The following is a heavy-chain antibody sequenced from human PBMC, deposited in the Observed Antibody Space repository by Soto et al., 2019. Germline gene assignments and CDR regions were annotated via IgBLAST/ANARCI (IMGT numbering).Heavy chain of an antibody. CDR3: ARSPGRWNLLDY. V-gene: IGHV1-3*01. D-gene: IGHD1-1*01. Sequence: QVQLVQSGAEVRKPGASVKVSCKASGYTFTSYAIHWVRQAPGQRLEWMGWINAGNGNTKYSQKFQGRVTITRDTSASTAYMELSSLKSEDTAVYYCARSPGRWNLLDYWGQGTLVTVSS. CDR2: INAGNGNT. CDR1: GYTFTSYA. J-gene: IGHJ4*02.